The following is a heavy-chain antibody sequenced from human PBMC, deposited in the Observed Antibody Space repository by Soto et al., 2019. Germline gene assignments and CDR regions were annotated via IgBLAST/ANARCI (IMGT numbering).Heavy chain of an antibody. V-gene: IGHV3-7*03. CDR1: GFIFSRYW. Sequence: GGSLRLSCEASGFIFSRYWMTWGRQAPGKGLEWEASINVDGGEIYYVGSVRGRFTVSRDNAKNALYLQMNSLRAEDPAVYYCSSDVGLNYIDNWGQGTLVATSS. CDR2: INVDGGEI. CDR3: SSDVGLNYIDN. J-gene: IGHJ4*01.